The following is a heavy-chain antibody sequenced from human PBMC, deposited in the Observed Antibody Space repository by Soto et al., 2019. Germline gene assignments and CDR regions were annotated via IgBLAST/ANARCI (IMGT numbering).Heavy chain of an antibody. CDR1: GFTVSSNY. CDR2: IYSGGST. Sequence: HPGGSLRLSCAASGFTVSSNYMSWVRQAPGKGLEWVSVIYSGGSTYYADSVKGRFTISRDNSKNTLYLQMNSLRAEDTAVYYCARGIAYCGGDCSWYFDLWGRGTLVTVSS. CDR3: ARGIAYCGGDCSWYFDL. J-gene: IGHJ2*01. V-gene: IGHV3-53*01. D-gene: IGHD2-21*02.